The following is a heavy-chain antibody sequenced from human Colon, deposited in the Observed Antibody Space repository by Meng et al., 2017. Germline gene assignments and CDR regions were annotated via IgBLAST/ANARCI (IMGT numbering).Heavy chain of an antibody. V-gene: IGHV4-61*01. CDR1: GASVSSGNHY. J-gene: IGHJ4*02. Sequence: VQLQESGPGLLRPSETLSRTCTGSGASVSSGNHYWSCIRQPPGKGLEYIAYVDYSGSTHYNHSLKSRVTMSVDTSKKQLSLKLSSVTAADTAVYYCAGGPWEFDYWGQGTLVTVSS. D-gene: IGHD1-26*01. CDR3: AGGPWEFDY. CDR2: VDYSGST.